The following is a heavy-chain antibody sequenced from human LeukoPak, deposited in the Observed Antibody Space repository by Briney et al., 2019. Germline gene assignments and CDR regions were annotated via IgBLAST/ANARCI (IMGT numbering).Heavy chain of an antibody. CDR2: INPNSGGT. V-gene: IGHV1-2*02. CDR1: GYTFTGYY. J-gene: IGHJ4*02. D-gene: IGHD4-17*01. Sequence: ASVKVSCKASGYTFTGYYMHWVRQAPGQGLEWMGWINPNSGGTNYAQKFQGRVTMTRDTSISTAYMELSRLRSDDTAVYYCAGIDGDYEMGGYWGQGTLVTVSS. CDR3: AGIDGDYEMGGY.